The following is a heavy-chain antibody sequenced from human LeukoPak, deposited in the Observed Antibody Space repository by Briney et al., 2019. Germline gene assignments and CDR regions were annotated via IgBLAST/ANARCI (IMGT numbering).Heavy chain of an antibody. CDR1: GFTFSSYS. V-gene: IGHV3-48*01. CDR2: ISGSSSTI. CDR3: ATPFDY. Sequence: PGGSLRLSCAASGFTFSSYSMNWVRQAPGKGPEWVSYISGSSSTIYYADSVKGRFTISRDNAKNSLYLQMNSLRAEDTAVYYCATPFDYWGQGTLVTVSS. J-gene: IGHJ4*02.